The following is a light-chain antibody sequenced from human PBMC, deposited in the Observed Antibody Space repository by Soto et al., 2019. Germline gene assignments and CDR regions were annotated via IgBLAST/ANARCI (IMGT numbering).Light chain of an antibody. CDR1: QSVNTF. Sequence: EIELRQSPVTLSLSPGEGATLSCRASQSVNTFLAWYQQKPGQTPRLLIYDTSTRATGIPDRFSGSGSGTEFTLTISSLQPDDFATYYCQHYNSYSEAFGQGTKVDIK. V-gene: IGKV3-11*01. CDR3: QHYNSYSEA. CDR2: DTS. J-gene: IGKJ1*01.